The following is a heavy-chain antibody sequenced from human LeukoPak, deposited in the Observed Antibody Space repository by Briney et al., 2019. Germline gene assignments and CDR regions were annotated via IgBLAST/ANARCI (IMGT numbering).Heavy chain of an antibody. D-gene: IGHD4-17*01. CDR3: ASYGPPTLGRAFDI. J-gene: IGHJ3*02. CDR2: IYHSGST. V-gene: IGHV4-30-2*01. Sequence: PSQALSLTCAVSGGSISSGGYSWSWIRQPPGKGLEWIGYIYHSGSTYYNPSLKSRVTISVDRSKNQFSLKLSSVTAADTAVHYCASYGPPTLGRAFDIWGQGTMVTVSS. CDR1: GGSISSGGYS.